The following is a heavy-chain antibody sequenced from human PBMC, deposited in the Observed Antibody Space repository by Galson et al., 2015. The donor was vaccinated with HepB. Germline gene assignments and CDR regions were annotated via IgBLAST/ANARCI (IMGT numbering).Heavy chain of an antibody. CDR1: GFSFSIYA. V-gene: IGHV3-23*01. CDR3: AKDLPVQDSNDAFDI. Sequence: SLRLSCAASGFSFSIYAMSWVRQAPGRGLEWVSAITGSGGSTYYADSVKGRFTISRDNSKSTVYLQMTSLRAEDTALYYCAKDLPVQDSNDAFDIWGQGTMVTVSS. D-gene: IGHD3-22*01. CDR2: ITGSGGST. J-gene: IGHJ3*02.